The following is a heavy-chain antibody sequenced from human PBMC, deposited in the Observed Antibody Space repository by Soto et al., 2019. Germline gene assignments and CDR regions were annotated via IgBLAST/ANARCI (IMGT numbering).Heavy chain of an antibody. CDR1: GFTGSGKRY. Sequence: DVRLVESGGGLIQPGESLRLSCAALGFTGSGKRYVAWVRQAPGKGLEWISALYDVDGTFYADSVKGRFTTSSDSSKTTVYLQMNGLRPDDTAVYYCASWHEREHAYDVWGRGTTVTVSS. CDR2: LYDVDGT. J-gene: IGHJ3*01. CDR3: ASWHEREHAYDV. V-gene: IGHV3-53*01. D-gene: IGHD1-1*01.